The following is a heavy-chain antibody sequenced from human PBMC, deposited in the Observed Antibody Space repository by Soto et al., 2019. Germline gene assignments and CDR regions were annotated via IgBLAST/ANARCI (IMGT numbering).Heavy chain of an antibody. V-gene: IGHV3-48*03. CDR3: AHSSGWSYYYGMDV. Sequence: PGGSLRLSCAASGFTFSSYEMNWVRQAPGKGLEWVSYISSSGSTIYYADSVKGRFTISRDNAKNSLYLQMNSLRAEDTAVYYCAHSSGWSYYYGMDVWGQGTTVTVSS. D-gene: IGHD6-19*01. CDR1: GFTFSSYE. CDR2: ISSSGSTI. J-gene: IGHJ6*02.